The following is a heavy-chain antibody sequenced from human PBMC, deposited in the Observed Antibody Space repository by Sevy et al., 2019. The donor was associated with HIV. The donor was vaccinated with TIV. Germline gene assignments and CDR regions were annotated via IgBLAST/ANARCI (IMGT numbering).Heavy chain of an antibody. CDR1: GFTFSSYS. V-gene: IGHV3-21*01. CDR2: ISSSSSYI. J-gene: IGHJ5*02. Sequence: GGSLRLSCAASGFTFSSYSMNWVRQAPGKGLEWVSSISSSSSYIYYADSVKGRFTISRDNAKNSLYLQMNSLRAEDMTVFYFARDQIEDCRSASCAWNWFDPWGQGTLVTVSS. CDR3: ARDQIEDCRSASCAWNWFDP. D-gene: IGHD2-15*01.